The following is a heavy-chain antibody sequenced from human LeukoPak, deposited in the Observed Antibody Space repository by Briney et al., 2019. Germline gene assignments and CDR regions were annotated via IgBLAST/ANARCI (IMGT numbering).Heavy chain of an antibody. CDR3: VVIQHDY. D-gene: IGHD3-16*02. Sequence: GGSLRLSCAVSGFTFSTYTMNWVRQASGKGLEWVGRIRSKANSYATAYAASVKGRFTISRDDSKNTAYLQMNSLKTEDTAVYYCVVIQHDYWGQGTLVTVSS. CDR1: GFTFSTYT. J-gene: IGHJ4*02. CDR2: IRSKANSYAT. V-gene: IGHV3-73*01.